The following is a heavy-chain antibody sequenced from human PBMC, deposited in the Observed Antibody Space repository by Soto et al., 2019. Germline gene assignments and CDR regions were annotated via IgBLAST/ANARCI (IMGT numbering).Heavy chain of an antibody. J-gene: IGHJ4*02. D-gene: IGHD3-10*01. CDR3: AKVDGFLWFELDS. CDR1: GFTFSSFA. CDR2: ISASGDGT. V-gene: IGHV3-23*01. Sequence: EVQLLESGGGLVQPGGSLRLSCAASGFTFSSFAMSWVRQAPGKGLEWVSAISASGDGTYYADSVKGRFTISRVNSKNTLYLQMSSLRAEDTAVYYCAKVDGFLWFELDSWGQGTLVTVSS.